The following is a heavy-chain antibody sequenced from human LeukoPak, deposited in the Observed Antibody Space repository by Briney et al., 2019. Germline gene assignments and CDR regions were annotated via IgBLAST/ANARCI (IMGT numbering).Heavy chain of an antibody. CDR3: ARRYGSGSYANDFDY. Sequence: PSETLSLTCAVYGGSFSGFYWSWIRQPPGKGLEWIGEINHGGSTNYNPSLKSRVTISVDTSKNQFSLKVTSVTAADTAVFYCARRYGSGSYANDFDYWGQGTLATVSS. CDR1: GGSFSGFY. V-gene: IGHV4-34*01. J-gene: IGHJ4*02. D-gene: IGHD3-10*01. CDR2: INHGGST.